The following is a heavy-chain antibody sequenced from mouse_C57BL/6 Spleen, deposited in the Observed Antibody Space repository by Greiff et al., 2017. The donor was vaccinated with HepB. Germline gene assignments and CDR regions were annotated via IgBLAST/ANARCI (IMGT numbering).Heavy chain of an antibody. J-gene: IGHJ4*01. CDR3: TSSTVVATERAMDY. Sequence: EVQLQQSGAELVRPGASVKLSCTASGFNIKDDYMHWVKQRPEQGLEWIGWIDPENGDTEYASKFQGKATITADTSSNTAYLQLSSLTSEDTDVYYCTSSTVVATERAMDYWGQGTSVTVSS. CDR1: GFNIKDDY. V-gene: IGHV14-4*01. CDR2: IDPENGDT. D-gene: IGHD1-1*01.